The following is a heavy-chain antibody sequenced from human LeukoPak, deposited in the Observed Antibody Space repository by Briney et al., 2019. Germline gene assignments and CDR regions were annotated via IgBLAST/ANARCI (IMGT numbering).Heavy chain of an antibody. V-gene: IGHV4-39*07. CDR3: ARGHDYVWGSYRDAFDI. D-gene: IGHD3-16*01. J-gene: IGHJ3*02. CDR2: IYYSGST. CDR1: GGSISSSSYY. Sequence: PSETLSLTCTVSGGSISSSSYYWGWIRQPPGKGLEWIGSIYYSGSTYYNPSLKSRVTISVDTSKNQFSLKLSSVTAADTAVYYCARGHDYVWGSYRDAFDIRGQGTMVTVSS.